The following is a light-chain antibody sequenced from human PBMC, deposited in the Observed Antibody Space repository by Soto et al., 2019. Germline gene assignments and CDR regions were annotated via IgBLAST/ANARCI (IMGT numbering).Light chain of an antibody. CDR1: QSVSSY. CDR2: DAS. V-gene: IGKV3-11*01. CDR3: QQRSNWPLT. Sequence: EIVLTQSPATLSLSPGERATLSCRASQSVSSYLAWYQQKPGQAPRLLIYDASNRATGIPARFSGSGSGTDFTLTSSSLEPEDFAVYYCQQRSNWPLTFGQGTRLEMK. J-gene: IGKJ5*01.